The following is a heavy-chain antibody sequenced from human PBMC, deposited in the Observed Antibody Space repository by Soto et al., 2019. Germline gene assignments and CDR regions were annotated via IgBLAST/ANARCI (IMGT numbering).Heavy chain of an antibody. Sequence: EVQLVESGGGLVQPGGSLRLSCAASGFTFDDYSMHWVRQAPGRGLEWVSGISWHSGSIDYADSVKGRFTISRDNAKNFLYLEMHSLRPEDTALYYCARGDLGAVAGYFEYWGPGTLVTVSS. V-gene: IGHV3-9*01. J-gene: IGHJ4*02. CDR3: ARGDLGAVAGYFEY. CDR2: ISWHSGSI. CDR1: GFTFDDYS. D-gene: IGHD6-19*01.